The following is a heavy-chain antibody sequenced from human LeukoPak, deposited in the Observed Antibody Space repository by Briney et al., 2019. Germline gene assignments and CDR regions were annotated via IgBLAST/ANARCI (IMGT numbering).Heavy chain of an antibody. D-gene: IGHD3-3*01. CDR3: AKDKGVRRFLEWPFGY. CDR1: GYTVTSYY. Sequence: ASVKVSCKASGYTVTSYYMHWVRQAPGQGLEWMGILNPSGGSTSYAQKFQGRATLTRATSTSTVYMELSSLRSEDTAVYYCAKDKGVRRFLEWPFGYWGQGTLVTVSS. J-gene: IGHJ4*02. V-gene: IGHV1-46*01. CDR2: LNPSGGST.